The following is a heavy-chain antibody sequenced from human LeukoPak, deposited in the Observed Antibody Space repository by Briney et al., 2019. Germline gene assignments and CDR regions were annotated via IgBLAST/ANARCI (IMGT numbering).Heavy chain of an antibody. CDR1: GGSISSHY. CDR2: IYYSGST. Sequence: SETLSLTCTVSGGSISSHYWSWIRQPPGKGLEWIGYIYYSGSTNYNPSLKSRVTISVDTSTNQFSLKLSSVTAADTAVYYCARYYGSGSYRPDRDAFDIWGQGTMVTVSS. J-gene: IGHJ3*02. D-gene: IGHD3-10*01. CDR3: ARYYGSGSYRPDRDAFDI. V-gene: IGHV4-59*08.